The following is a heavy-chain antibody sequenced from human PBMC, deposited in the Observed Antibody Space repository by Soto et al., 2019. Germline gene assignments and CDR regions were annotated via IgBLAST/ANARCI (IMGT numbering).Heavy chain of an antibody. CDR1: GYSFTSYW. V-gene: IGHV5-51*01. D-gene: IGHD5-12*01. CDR3: ASPGSGYHDAFDI. Sequence: SLKVSCKGSGYSFTSYWIGWVRQMPGKGLEWMGIIYPGDSDTRYSPSFQGQVTISADKSISTAYLQWSSLKASDTAMYYCASPGSGYHDAFDIWGQGTMVTVSS. CDR2: IYPGDSDT. J-gene: IGHJ3*02.